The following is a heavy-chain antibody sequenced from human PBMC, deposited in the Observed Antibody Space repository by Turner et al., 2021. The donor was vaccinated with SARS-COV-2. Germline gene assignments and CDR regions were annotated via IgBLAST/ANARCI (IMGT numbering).Heavy chain of an antibody. CDR2: TYYPGGS. V-gene: IGHV4-39*01. CDR3: VTSVRRSGYFQR. CDR1: AVSITSNSHY. Sequence: QLLVQESGPALVKPSETLSLPCTVSAVSITSNSHYWGGVRQPPGKGLEWIGITYYPGGSYYNPSLRGRVTISVDPSQNQFSLILRSVTAADTAVYYCVTSVRRSGYFQRWGQGSLVSVSS. J-gene: IGHJ1*01.